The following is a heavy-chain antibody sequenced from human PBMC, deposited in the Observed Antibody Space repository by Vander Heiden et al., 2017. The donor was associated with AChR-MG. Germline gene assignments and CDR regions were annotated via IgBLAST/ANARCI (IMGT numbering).Heavy chain of an antibody. J-gene: IGHJ6*02. V-gene: IGHV1-69*01. CDR2: IIPIFGTA. Sequence: QVQLVQSGAEVKKPGSSVKVSCKASGGTFRSYAISWVRQAPGQGLEWMGGIIPIFGTANYAQKFQGRVTITADESTSTAYMELSSLRSEDTAVYYCARWHSSGWEKAGPHYYYGMDVWGQGTTVTVSS. CDR1: GGTFRSYA. D-gene: IGHD6-19*01. CDR3: ARWHSSGWEKAGPHYYYGMDV.